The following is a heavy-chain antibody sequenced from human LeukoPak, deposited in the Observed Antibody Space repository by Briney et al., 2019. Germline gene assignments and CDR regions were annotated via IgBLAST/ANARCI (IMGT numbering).Heavy chain of an antibody. V-gene: IGHV1-2*02. CDR1: GYTFTSHY. Sequence: ASVKVSCKASGYTFTSHYMHWVRQAPGQGLEWMGWVSPHSDATNYAQKFQGRVTMTRDTSISTAYMELSRLRSDDTAVYYCASKTGGSGSPFDYWGQGTLVTVSS. J-gene: IGHJ4*02. D-gene: IGHD3-10*01. CDR2: VSPHSDAT. CDR3: ASKTGGSGSPFDY.